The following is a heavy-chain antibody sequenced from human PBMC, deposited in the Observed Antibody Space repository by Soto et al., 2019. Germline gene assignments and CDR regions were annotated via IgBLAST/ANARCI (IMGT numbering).Heavy chain of an antibody. CDR1: GYNFTTYV. CDR2: INCGSGNT. V-gene: IGHV1-3*01. D-gene: IGHD6-19*01. CDR3: ARGYTSGWTFDF. J-gene: IGHJ4*02. Sequence: QVPLVQSGAEVKQPGASASVSCKASGYNFTTYVVHWLRQAPGQGPEWMGWINCGSGNTVYSQKFQGRVTFTRDTSATTAYMDLNSLTSGDTAVYYCARGYTSGWTFDFWGRGTLVTVSS.